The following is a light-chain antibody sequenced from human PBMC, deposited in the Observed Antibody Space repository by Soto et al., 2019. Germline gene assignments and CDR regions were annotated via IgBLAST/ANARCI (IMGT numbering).Light chain of an antibody. V-gene: IGKV3-11*01. CDR2: DAS. CDR3: QQRSNWPPEIT. Sequence: EIVLTQSPATLSLSPGERATLSRRAIQSVSSDLAWYQQKPGQAPRLLIYDASNRATGVPARFSGSGSGTDFTLTVSSLEPEDFALYYCQQRSNWPPEITFGQGTRLEIK. CDR1: QSVSSD. J-gene: IGKJ5*01.